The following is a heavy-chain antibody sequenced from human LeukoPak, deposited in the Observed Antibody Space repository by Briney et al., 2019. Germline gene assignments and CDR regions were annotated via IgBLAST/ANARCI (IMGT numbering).Heavy chain of an antibody. CDR2: VYTSGGT. V-gene: IGHV4-4*07. D-gene: IGHD3-22*01. CDR3: AREHRDFVGDGYNYGC. Sequence: SETLSLTCTVSGGSVSNYYWSWIRQPAGKGLEWIGRVYTSGGTDYNPSLSIRVTMSVDTSKNHFSLKLSSVTAADTAIYYCAREHRDFVGDGYNYGCWGQGTLVTVSP. CDR1: GGSVSNYY. J-gene: IGHJ4*02.